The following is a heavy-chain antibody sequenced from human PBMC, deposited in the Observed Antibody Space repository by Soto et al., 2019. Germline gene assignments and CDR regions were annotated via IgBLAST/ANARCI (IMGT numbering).Heavy chain of an antibody. CDR1: GLTFSSYA. J-gene: IGHJ6*02. CDR3: APSPGSYASSGYYQGGYYYSGMDV. CDR2: ISGSGGST. D-gene: IGHD3-22*01. V-gene: IGHV3-23*01. Sequence: GGSLRLSCAASGLTFSSYAMSWVRQAPGKGLEWVSAISGSGGSTYYADSVKGRFTISRDNSKNTLYLQMNSLRAEDTAVYYCAPSPGSYASSGYYQGGYYYSGMDVWGQGTTVTVCS.